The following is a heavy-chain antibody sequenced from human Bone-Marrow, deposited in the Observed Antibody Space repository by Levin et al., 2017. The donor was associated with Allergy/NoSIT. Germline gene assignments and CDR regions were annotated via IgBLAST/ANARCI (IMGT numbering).Heavy chain of an antibody. J-gene: IGHJ3*01. Sequence: GESLKISCLASGFTFSNYWMTWVRQTPGKGLEWVANIRKDGSVKQYFDSAKGRFTISRDNARNSLYLEMNSLRDEDTAMYYCTRDGNFYDGTYYYDTFDFWGQGTMVTVSS. CDR2: IRKDGSVK. CDR3: TRDGNFYDGTYYYDTFDF. CDR1: GFTFSNYW. V-gene: IGHV3-7*01. D-gene: IGHD3-10*01.